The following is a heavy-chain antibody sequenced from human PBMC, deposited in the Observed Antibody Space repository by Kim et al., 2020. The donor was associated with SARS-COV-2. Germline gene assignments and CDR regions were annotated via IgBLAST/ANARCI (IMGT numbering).Heavy chain of an antibody. D-gene: IGHD3-10*01. J-gene: IGHJ4*02. CDR1: GFTFSSYG. Sequence: GGSLRLSCAASGFTFSSYGMHWVRQAPGKGLEWVAVISYDGSNKYYADSVKGRFTISRDNSKNTLYLQMNSLRAEDTAVYYCAKDQSPPYILSHRIDMVRGPTPDYWGQGTLVTVSS. CDR3: AKDQSPPYILSHRIDMVRGPTPDY. CDR2: ISYDGSNK. V-gene: IGHV3-30*18.